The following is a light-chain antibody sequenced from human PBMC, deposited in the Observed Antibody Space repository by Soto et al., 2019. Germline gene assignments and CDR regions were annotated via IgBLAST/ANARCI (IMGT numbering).Light chain of an antibody. J-gene: IGLJ1*01. Sequence: QSVLTQPPSLSATPGQRVNISCSGSFYNIGDNAVHWYQQLPGAAPKLLIYLNDQRPSGVPDRFSGSKSGTSAFLAISGLQSEDEADYYCAACDDSLNALFGTGTKVTVL. CDR2: LND. V-gene: IGLV1-44*01. CDR3: AACDDSLNAL. CDR1: FYNIGDNA.